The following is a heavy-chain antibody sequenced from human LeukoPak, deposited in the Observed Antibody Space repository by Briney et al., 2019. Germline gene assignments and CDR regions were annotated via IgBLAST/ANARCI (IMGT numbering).Heavy chain of an antibody. CDR1: GYSISTGYY. CDR2: VHRDGNT. J-gene: IGHJ4*02. CDR3: ARDSIHRRTTPFDY. Sequence: PSETLSLTCIVSGYSISTGYYLGWIRQPPGKGLEWIGNVHRDGNTNYNPSLKSRVTISVDTSKNQFSLKLSYVTAADTAVYFCARDSIHRRTTPFDYWGQGILVTVSS. D-gene: IGHD1-7*01. V-gene: IGHV4-38-2*02.